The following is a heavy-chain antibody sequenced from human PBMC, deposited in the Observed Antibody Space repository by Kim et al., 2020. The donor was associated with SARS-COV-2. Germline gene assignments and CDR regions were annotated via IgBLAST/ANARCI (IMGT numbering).Heavy chain of an antibody. D-gene: IGHD2-21*02. CDR2: ICGNGSIR. CDR1: GFTFRDYE. CDR3: ASDVCGGDDCYTDY. Sequence: GGSLRLSCAVSGFTFRDYELNWVCKAPGKGLEWLSYICGNGSIRYYADSVRGRFTISRDNAENSLYLQMNSLRVEDTGVFFCASDVCGGDDCYTDYWGQGTVVSLSS. J-gene: IGHJ4*02. V-gene: IGHV3-48*03.